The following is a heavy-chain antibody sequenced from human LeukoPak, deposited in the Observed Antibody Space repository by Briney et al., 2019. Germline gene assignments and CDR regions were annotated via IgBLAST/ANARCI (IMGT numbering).Heavy chain of an antibody. CDR1: DYYISSGHY. V-gene: IGHV4-38-2*02. D-gene: IGHD3-10*01. Sequence: SETLSLTCTVSDYYISSGHYWGWIRQPPGKGLEWIGYIYHSGSTYYNPSLKSRVTISVDRSKNQFSLKLSSVTAADTAVYYCARGITMVRGGGNWFDPWGQGTLVTVSS. CDR2: IYHSGST. CDR3: ARGITMVRGGGNWFDP. J-gene: IGHJ5*02.